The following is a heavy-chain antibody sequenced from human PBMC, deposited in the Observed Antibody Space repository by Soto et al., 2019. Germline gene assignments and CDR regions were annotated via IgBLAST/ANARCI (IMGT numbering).Heavy chain of an antibody. CDR1: GFSLSTSGVG. CDR3: AHRRRGYDILTGYYDWFDP. CDR2: IYWDDDK. D-gene: IGHD3-9*01. V-gene: IGHV2-5*02. J-gene: IGHJ5*02. Sequence: QSGPTLVNPTQTLTLTCTFSGFSLSTSGVGVGWIRQPPGKALEWLALIYWDDDKRYSPSLKSRLTITKDTSKNQVVLTMTNMDPVDTATYYCAHRRRGYDILTGYYDWFDPWGQGTLVTVSS.